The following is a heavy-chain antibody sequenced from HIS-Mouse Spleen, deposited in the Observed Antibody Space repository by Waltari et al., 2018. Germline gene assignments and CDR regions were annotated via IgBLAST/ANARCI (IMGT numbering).Heavy chain of an antibody. V-gene: IGHV3-66*01. CDR2: IYSGGST. D-gene: IGHD6-19*01. J-gene: IGHJ3*02. CDR3: ARGIAVAGRGAFDI. Sequence: EVQLVESGGGLVQPGGSLRLSCAASGFTVSSNYMSWVRRAPGKVLEWVSVIYSGGSTYYADSVKGRFTISRDNSKNTLYLQMNSLRAEDTAVYYCARGIAVAGRGAFDIWGQGTMVTVSS. CDR1: GFTVSSNY.